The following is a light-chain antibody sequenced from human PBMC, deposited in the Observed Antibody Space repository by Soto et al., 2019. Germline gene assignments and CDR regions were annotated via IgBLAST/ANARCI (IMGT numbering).Light chain of an antibody. Sequence: QPVLTQPPSASGTPGQRVTISCSGSISNLGSNFIYWYQQLPGAAPKLLISRNNERPSGVPDRFSGTKSGTSASLAISGLRAEDEADYHCAAWDDILSGVVFGGGTKLTVL. CDR2: RNN. J-gene: IGLJ3*02. CDR1: ISNLGSNF. V-gene: IGLV1-47*01. CDR3: AAWDDILSGVV.